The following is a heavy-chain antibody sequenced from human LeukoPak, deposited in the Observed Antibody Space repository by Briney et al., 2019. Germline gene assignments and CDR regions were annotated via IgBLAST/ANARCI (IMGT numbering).Heavy chain of an antibody. V-gene: IGHV4-39*01. CDR1: GGSISSSSYY. J-gene: IGHJ4*02. D-gene: IGHD2-2*01. CDR2: IYYSGST. Sequence: SETLSLTCTVFGGSISSSSYYWGWIRQPPGKGLEWIGSIYYSGSTYYNPSLKSRVTISVDTSKNQFSLKLSSVTAADTAVYYCARHWCSSTSCYYYFDYWGQGTLVTVSS. CDR3: ARHWCSSTSCYYYFDY.